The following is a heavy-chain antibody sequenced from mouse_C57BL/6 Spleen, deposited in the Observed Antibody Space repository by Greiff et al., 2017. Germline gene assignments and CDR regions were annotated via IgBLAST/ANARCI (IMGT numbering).Heavy chain of an antibody. J-gene: IGHJ3*01. CDR1: GFNIKDDY. V-gene: IGHV14-4*01. CDR3: TTPYGYDRIPFAY. D-gene: IGHD2-2*01. Sequence: EVQLQQSGAELVRPGASVKLSCTASGFNIKDDYMHWVKQRPEQGLEWIGWIDPENGDTEYASKFQGKATITADTSSNTAYLQLSSLTSEDTAVYYCTTPYGYDRIPFAYWGQGTLGTVSA. CDR2: IDPENGDT.